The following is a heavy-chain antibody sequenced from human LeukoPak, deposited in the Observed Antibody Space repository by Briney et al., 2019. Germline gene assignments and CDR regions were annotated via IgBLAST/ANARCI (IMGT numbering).Heavy chain of an antibody. CDR1: GYAFTDYY. V-gene: IGHV1-2*02. Sequence: ASVTVSCKASGYAFTDYYIHWVRQAPGQGLEWMGWINPNSDYTFYAQKFQGRVTLTRDTSISTVYMELTTLTSDDTALYYCAVAPGDYWGQGTLVSVSA. CDR3: AVAPGDY. J-gene: IGHJ4*02. CDR2: INPNSDYT. D-gene: IGHD2-21*01.